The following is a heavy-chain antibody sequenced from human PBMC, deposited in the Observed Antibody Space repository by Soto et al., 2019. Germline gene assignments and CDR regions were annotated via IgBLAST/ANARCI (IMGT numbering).Heavy chain of an antibody. J-gene: IGHJ5*02. CDR1: GGTFSSYA. Sequence: SVKVSCKASGGTFSSYAISWVRQAPGQGLEWMGGIIPIFGTANYAQKFQGRVTITADESTSTAYMELSSLRSEDTAVYYCARDLKRDYYDSSGYYPGFDPWGQGTLVTAPQ. D-gene: IGHD3-22*01. CDR3: ARDLKRDYYDSSGYYPGFDP. CDR2: IIPIFGTA. V-gene: IGHV1-69*13.